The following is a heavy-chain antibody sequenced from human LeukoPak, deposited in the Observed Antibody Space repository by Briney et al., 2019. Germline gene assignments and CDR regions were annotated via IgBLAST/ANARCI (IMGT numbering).Heavy chain of an antibody. J-gene: IGHJ3*02. CDR3: AKGQQAAQVYAFDI. Sequence: QPGRSLRLSCAASGFTFDDYAMHWVRQAPGKGLEWVSGISWNSGSIGYADSVKGRFTISRDNAKNSLYLQMNSLRAEDTALYYCAKGQQAAQVYAFDIWGQGTMVTVSS. V-gene: IGHV3-9*01. CDR2: ISWNSGSI. D-gene: IGHD6-6*01. CDR1: GFTFDDYA.